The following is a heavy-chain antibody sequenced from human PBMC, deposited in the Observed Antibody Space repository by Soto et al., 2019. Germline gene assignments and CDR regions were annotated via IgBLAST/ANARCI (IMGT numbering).Heavy chain of an antibody. Sequence: ASVKLYCKATGYTYTSYCISWLRPAPGQGLEWMGSISGYNDNTNYAQKLQDKGTMTTDTSTRTPYMEQRYRRPDDTPECHRARGRIVDTYGTPPYGTDVWSRGTKVTVSS. CDR2: ISGYNDNT. D-gene: IGHD5-12*01. CDR3: ARGRIVDTYGTPPYGTDV. CDR1: GYTYTSYC. J-gene: IGHJ6*02. V-gene: IGHV1-18*01.